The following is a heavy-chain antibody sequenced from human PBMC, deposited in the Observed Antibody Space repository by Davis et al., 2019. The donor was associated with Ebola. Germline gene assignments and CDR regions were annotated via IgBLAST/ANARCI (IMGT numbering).Heavy chain of an antibody. CDR3: AKQGSSWWNWFDP. D-gene: IGHD6-13*01. CDR1: GGSISSYY. J-gene: IGHJ5*02. Sequence: PSETLSLTCTVSGGSISSYYWSWIRQPPGKGLEWIGYIYYSGSTNYNPSLKSRVTISVDTSKNQFSLKLRSVTAADTAGYYCAKQGSSWWNWFDPWGQGTLVTVSS. V-gene: IGHV4-59*08. CDR2: IYYSGST.